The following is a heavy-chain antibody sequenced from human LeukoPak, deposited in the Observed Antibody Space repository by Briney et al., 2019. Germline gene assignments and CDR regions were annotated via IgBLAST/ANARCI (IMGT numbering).Heavy chain of an antibody. CDR3: ARDQDIVVVVAAVLDY. CDR1: GFTFSTYG. V-gene: IGHV3-23*01. Sequence: GGSLRLSCEASGFTFSTYGMSWVRQAPRKGLEWVSAISGSGGSTYYADSVKGRLTISRDNSKNTLYLQMNSLRAEDTAVYYCARDQDIVVVVAAVLDYWGQGTLVTVSS. D-gene: IGHD2-15*01. J-gene: IGHJ4*02. CDR2: ISGSGGST.